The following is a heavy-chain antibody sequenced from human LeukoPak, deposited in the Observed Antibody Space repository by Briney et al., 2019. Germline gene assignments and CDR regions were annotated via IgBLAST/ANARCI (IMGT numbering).Heavy chain of an antibody. D-gene: IGHD6-13*01. CDR1: GFTFDDYA. V-gene: IGHV3-9*01. CDR3: AKGTGYSSRWYEPTFDY. J-gene: IGHJ4*02. CDR2: ISWNSGSI. Sequence: GGSLRLSCAASGFTFDDYAMHWVRQAPGKGLEWVSGISWNSGSIGYADSVKGRFTISRDNAKNSLYLQMNSLRAEDTALYYCAKGTGYSSRWYEPTFDYWGQGTLVTVSS.